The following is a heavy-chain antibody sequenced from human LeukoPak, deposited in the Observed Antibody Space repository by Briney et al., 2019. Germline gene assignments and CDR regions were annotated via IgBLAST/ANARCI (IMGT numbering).Heavy chain of an antibody. Sequence: GSLRLSCAASGFTFSSYSMNWVRQAPGKGLEWVSYISSSSSTIYYADSVKGRFTISRDNARNSLYLQMNSLRDEDTAVYYCARIQLSQGGAFDIWGQGTMVTVSS. CDR2: ISSSSSTI. D-gene: IGHD5-18*01. CDR1: GFTFSSYS. V-gene: IGHV3-48*02. CDR3: ARIQLSQGGAFDI. J-gene: IGHJ3*02.